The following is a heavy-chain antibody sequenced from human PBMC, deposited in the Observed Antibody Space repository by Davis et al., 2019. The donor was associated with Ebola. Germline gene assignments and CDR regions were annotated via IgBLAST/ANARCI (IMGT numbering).Heavy chain of an antibody. D-gene: IGHD5-18*01. J-gene: IGHJ4*02. V-gene: IGHV3-23*01. CDR2: LGTSADT. CDR3: ARDTAMAY. Sequence: GESLKISCAASGFSFSNYGMHWVRQAPGKGLEWVSTLGTSADTYYADSVKGRFTISRDNSRNTLYLQMNGLRVEDTAIYYCARDTAMAYWGQGTLVTVSS. CDR1: GFSFSNYG.